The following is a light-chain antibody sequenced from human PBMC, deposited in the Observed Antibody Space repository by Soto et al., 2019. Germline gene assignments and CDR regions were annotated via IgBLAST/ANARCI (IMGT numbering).Light chain of an antibody. CDR1: SSDVGAYNY. J-gene: IGLJ1*01. Sequence: QSALTQPPSASGSPGQSVTFSCTGTSSDVGAYNYVSWYQQLPGKAPKLIIYEVSKRPSGVPDRFSGSKSGNTASLTVSGLPAEDEADYYCNSYAGTYSFFYVFGTGTKLTVL. V-gene: IGLV2-8*01. CDR3: NSYAGTYSFFYV. CDR2: EVS.